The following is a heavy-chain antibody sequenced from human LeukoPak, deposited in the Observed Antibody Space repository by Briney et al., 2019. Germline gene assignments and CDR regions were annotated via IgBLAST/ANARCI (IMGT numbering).Heavy chain of an antibody. D-gene: IGHD5-12*01. CDR1: GFTFSSYS. CDR3: ARDPGGVATITGVFDY. J-gene: IGHJ4*02. V-gene: IGHV3-21*01. Sequence: GGSLTLSCAASGFTFSSYSMNWLRQAPGKGLEGVSSISSSSSYIYYADSVKGRFTISRDNAKNSLYLQMNSLRAEDTAVYYCARDPGGVATITGVFDYWGQGTLVTVSS. CDR2: ISSSSSYI.